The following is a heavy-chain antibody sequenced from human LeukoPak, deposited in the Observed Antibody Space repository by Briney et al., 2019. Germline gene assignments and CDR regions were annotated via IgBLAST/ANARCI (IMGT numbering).Heavy chain of an antibody. V-gene: IGHV1-69*13. CDR2: INPIFRTS. J-gene: IGHJ6*02. CDR3: ARGGGIFGVLTTAHYYGMDV. CDR1: GGTFRSSA. D-gene: IGHD3-3*01. Sequence: SVKVSCKASGGTFRSSAISWVRQAPGQGLEWMGGINPIFRTSNYAQKFEGKVTITVDESTSTAYMELSSLKSEDTAVYYCARGGGIFGVLTTAHYYGMDVWGQGTTVIVAS.